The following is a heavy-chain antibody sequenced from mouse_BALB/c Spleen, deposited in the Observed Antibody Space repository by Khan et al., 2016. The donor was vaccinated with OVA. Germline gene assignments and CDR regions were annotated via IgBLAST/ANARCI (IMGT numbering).Heavy chain of an antibody. CDR3: ARQPYYHYNIMDY. V-gene: IGHV2-6-1*01. J-gene: IGHJ4*01. D-gene: IGHD2-10*01. CDR1: GFSLTNYG. CDR2: IWSDGST. Sequence: QVQLKESGPGLVAPSQSLSITCTISGFSLTNYGIHWVRQPPGKGLEWLVVIWSDGSTNYNSALKSRLTISKENSKSQVFLKMNILQTDDTAVYFCARQPYYHYNIMDYWGQGTSVTVSS.